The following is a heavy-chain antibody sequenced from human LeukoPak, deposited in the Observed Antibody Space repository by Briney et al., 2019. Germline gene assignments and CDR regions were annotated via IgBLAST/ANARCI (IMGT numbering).Heavy chain of an antibody. CDR3: ARVVGGVGLDY. Sequence: PSETLSLTCTVSGGSISGYYWTWLRQPPGEALEYIGCIYYTGSTNYNPSLNSRVTISVDTSKNQFALKLSSVTAADTAVYYCARVVGGVGLDYWGQGTLVTVSS. D-gene: IGHD3-16*01. J-gene: IGHJ4*02. CDR1: GGSISGYY. V-gene: IGHV4-59*01. CDR2: IYYTGST.